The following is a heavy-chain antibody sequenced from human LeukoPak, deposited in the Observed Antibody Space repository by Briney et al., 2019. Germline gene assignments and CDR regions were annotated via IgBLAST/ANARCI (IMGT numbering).Heavy chain of an antibody. J-gene: IGHJ6*02. D-gene: IGHD6-13*01. CDR3: ARETGSSSWYFGYYGMDV. V-gene: IGHV6-1*01. CDR1: GDSVSSNSAA. Sequence: SQTLSLTCAIAGDSVSSNSAAWNWIRRSPSRGLEWLGRTYYRSKWYNDYAVSVKSRITINPDTSKNQFSLQLNSVTPEDTAVYYCARETGSSSWYFGYYGMDVWGQGTTVTVSS. CDR2: TYYRSKWYN.